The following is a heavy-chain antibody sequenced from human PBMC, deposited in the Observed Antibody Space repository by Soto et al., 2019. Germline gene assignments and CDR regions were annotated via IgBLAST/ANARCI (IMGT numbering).Heavy chain of an antibody. J-gene: IGHJ5*02. V-gene: IGHV3-15*01. D-gene: IGHD6-19*01. Sequence: GGSLRLSCAASGFTLSNAWISWVRQVQGKGLEWVGRSTDYGTTDYAAPVRGRFTISRDDSKDTVYLQLNSLKTEDTAVFYSTMEPRLVKNWFAPWGQGTLVTVSS. CDR2: STDYGTT. CDR1: GFTLSNAW. CDR3: TMEPRLVKNWFAP.